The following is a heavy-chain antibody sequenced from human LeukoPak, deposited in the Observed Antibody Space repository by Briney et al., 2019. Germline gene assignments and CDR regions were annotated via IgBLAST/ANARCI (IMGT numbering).Heavy chain of an antibody. V-gene: IGHV3-23*01. CDR3: AKGRGSGYYSFVARLDY. D-gene: IGHD3-22*01. CDR2: ISGSGGST. Sequence: GGSLRLSCAASGFTFSSYGMSWVRQAPGKGLEWVSAISGSGGSTYYADSVKGRFTISRDNSKNTLYLQMNSLRAEDTAVYYCAKGRGSGYYSFVARLDYWGQGTLVTVSS. J-gene: IGHJ4*02. CDR1: GFTFSSYG.